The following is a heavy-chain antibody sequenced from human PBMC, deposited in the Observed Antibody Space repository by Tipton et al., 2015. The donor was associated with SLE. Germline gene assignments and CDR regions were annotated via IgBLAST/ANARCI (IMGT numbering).Heavy chain of an antibody. CDR2: IYSGGST. D-gene: IGHD6-19*01. CDR3: ARDLDSSGWAGYFDL. J-gene: IGHJ2*01. Sequence: SLRLSCAASGFTVSSNYMSWVRQAPGKGLEWVSIIYSGGSTYYADSVKGRFTISRDNSKNTLYLQMNSLRAEDTAVYYCARDLDSSGWAGYFDLWGRGTLVTVSS. V-gene: IGHV3-53*01. CDR1: GFTVSSNY.